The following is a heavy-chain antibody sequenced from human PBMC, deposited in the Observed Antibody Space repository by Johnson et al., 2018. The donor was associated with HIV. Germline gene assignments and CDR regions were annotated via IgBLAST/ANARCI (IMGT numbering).Heavy chain of an antibody. V-gene: IGHV3-9*01. CDR3: AKLTRLDAFDI. CDR1: GFTFDDYA. CDR2: ISWNSGSL. D-gene: IGHD6-25*01. Sequence: VQLVESGGGLVQPGRSLRLSCAASGFTFDDYAMHWVRQTPGKGLEWVSGISWNSGSLGYADSVKGRFTISRDNAKNSLYLQMNSLRAEYTALYYCAKLTRLDAFDIWGQGTMVTVSS. J-gene: IGHJ3*02.